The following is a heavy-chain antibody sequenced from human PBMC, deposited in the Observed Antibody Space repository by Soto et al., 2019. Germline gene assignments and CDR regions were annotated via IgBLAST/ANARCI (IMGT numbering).Heavy chain of an antibody. CDR3: ARERFGVYAVDY. CDR1: NYSIISHYY. D-gene: IGHD4-17*01. CDR2: IDHTGSA. Sequence: SETLSLTCVVSNYSIISHYYWGWIRQPPGKGLEWIGIIDHTGSAFYNPSLKSRVTLSIDTSKDLFSLRLTSVTAADTAVYYCARERFGVYAVDYWGQGTLVTVSS. J-gene: IGHJ4*02. V-gene: IGHV4-38-2*02.